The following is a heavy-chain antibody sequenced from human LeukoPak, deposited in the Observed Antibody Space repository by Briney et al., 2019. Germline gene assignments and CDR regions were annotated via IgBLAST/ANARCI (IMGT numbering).Heavy chain of an antibody. V-gene: IGHV5-51*01. Sequence: GESLQISCQGSGYSFTSYWIGWVRQMPGKGLEWMGIIYPGDSDTRYSPSFQGQVTISADKSISTAYLQWSSLKASDTAMYYCARGGVSQINAFDIWGQGTMVTVSS. CDR1: GYSFTSYW. J-gene: IGHJ3*02. D-gene: IGHD5/OR15-5a*01. CDR2: IYPGDSDT. CDR3: ARGGVSQINAFDI.